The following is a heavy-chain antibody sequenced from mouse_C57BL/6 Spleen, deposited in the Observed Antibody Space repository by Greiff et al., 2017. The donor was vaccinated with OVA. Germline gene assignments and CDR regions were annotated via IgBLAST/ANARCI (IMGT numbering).Heavy chain of an antibody. V-gene: IGHV14-1*01. J-gene: IGHJ4*01. CDR2: IDPEDGDT. CDR1: GFNIKDYY. CDR3: TDGYSYAMDY. Sequence: VQLQQSGAELVRPGASVKLSCTASGFNIKDYYMHWVKQRPEQGLEWIGRIDPEDGDTEYAPKFQGKATMTADPSSNTAYLQLSSLTSEDTAVYYCTDGYSYAMDYWGQGTSVTVSS. D-gene: IGHD2-3*01.